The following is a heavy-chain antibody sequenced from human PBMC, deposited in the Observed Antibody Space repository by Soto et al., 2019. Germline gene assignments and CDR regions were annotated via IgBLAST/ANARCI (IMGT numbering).Heavy chain of an antibody. D-gene: IGHD6-19*01. CDR1: GFTFSSYG. V-gene: IGHV3-30*18. Sequence: GGSLRLSCAASGFTFSSYGMHWVRQAPGKGLEWVAVISYDGSNKYYADSVKGRFTISRDNSKNTLYLQMNSLRAEDTAVYYCAKAHSSGWSGVDYYYGMDVWGQGTTVTVSS. CDR3: AKAHSSGWSGVDYYYGMDV. J-gene: IGHJ6*02. CDR2: ISYDGSNK.